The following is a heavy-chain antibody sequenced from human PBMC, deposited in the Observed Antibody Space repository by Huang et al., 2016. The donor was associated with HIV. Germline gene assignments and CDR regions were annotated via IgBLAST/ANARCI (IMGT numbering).Heavy chain of an antibody. CDR3: ATRGYYDTNWGFDY. CDR2: FDPDDDAT. CDR1: GYFLSQLS. J-gene: IGHJ4*02. V-gene: IGHV1-24*01. D-gene: IGHD3-22*01. Sequence: QVQLVQSGAEVKKPGASVKVSCKVSGYFLSQLSIHRERQAPGIGREWMGVFDPDDDATIYAPICQGSRTVTAHTSTDTADMELSSLRSEDSAVYYCATRGYYDTNWGFDYWGPGTLVTVSS.